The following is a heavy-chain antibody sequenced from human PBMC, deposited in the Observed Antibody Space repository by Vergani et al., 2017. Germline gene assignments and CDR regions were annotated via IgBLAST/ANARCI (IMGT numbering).Heavy chain of an antibody. CDR1: GYTFTAYY. D-gene: IGHD3-9*01. J-gene: IGHJ4*02. CDR3: AREPPLTGFFDY. CDR2: ISPDGFST. V-gene: IGHV1-46*03. Sequence: QVQLVQSGAEVKKPGASVKVSCKASGYTFTAYYIHWVRQAPEQGLEWVGVISPDGFSTFYAQKFQGRVTITRDTSTSTVCVEVTSLRSDDTAVYYCAREPPLTGFFDYWGQGTLVTVSS.